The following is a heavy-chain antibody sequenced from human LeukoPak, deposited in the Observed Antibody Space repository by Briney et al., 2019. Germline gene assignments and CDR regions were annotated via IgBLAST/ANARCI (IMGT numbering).Heavy chain of an antibody. D-gene: IGHD6-13*01. CDR1: GVSISSYY. V-gene: IGHV4-59*08. Sequence: SETLSLTCTVSGVSISSYYWSWIRQPPGKGLEWIGYIYYSGSTNYNPSPKSRVTISVDTSKNQFSLKLSSVPAADTAVYYCARLIPAAGKNWFDPWGQGTLVTVSS. CDR2: IYYSGST. CDR3: ARLIPAAGKNWFDP. J-gene: IGHJ5*02.